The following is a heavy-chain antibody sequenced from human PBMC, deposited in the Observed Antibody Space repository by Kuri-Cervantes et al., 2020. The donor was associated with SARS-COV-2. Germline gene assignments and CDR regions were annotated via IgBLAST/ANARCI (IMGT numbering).Heavy chain of an antibody. Sequence: GSLRLSCAVYGGSFSGYYWSWIRQPPGKGLEWIGEINHSGSTNYNPSLKSRVTISVDTSKNQFSLKLSSVTAADTAVYYCARDRIAVAGDWFDPWGQGTLVTVSS. CDR3: ARDRIAVAGDWFDP. CDR2: INHSGST. D-gene: IGHD6-19*01. CDR1: GGSFSGYY. V-gene: IGHV4-34*01. J-gene: IGHJ5*02.